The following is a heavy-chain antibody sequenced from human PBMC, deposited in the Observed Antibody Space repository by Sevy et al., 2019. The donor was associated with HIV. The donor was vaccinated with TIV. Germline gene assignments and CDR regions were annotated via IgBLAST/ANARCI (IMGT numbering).Heavy chain of an antibody. CDR3: ARVVAYCSGGTCFPGYYYGMDV. CDR1: GFMFSSYN. CDR2: ISSSSNYI. J-gene: IGHJ6*02. Sequence: GGSLRLSCAASGFMFSSYNMNWVRQPPGKGLEWVSSISSSSNYITYADSVKGRFTISRDNAKNSLYLEMNTLRAEDTAVYYCARVVAYCSGGTCFPGYYYGMDVWGQGTTVTVSS. D-gene: IGHD2-15*01. V-gene: IGHV3-21*01.